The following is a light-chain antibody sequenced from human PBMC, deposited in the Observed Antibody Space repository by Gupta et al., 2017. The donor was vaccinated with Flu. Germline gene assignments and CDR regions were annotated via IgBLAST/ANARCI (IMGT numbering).Light chain of an antibody. J-gene: IGLJ1*01. V-gene: IGLV2-23*02. CDR3: CSSAAPRSRYV. Sequence: SALPQPAPVAGSPGRSTTITCTGTSSDVGSYNLVSWYQQHPGKAPKLVIYEVSKRPSGVTNRFSGSKSGNAASLTISGLQAEEEADYYCCSSAAPRSRYVFGTGTKVTVL. CDR2: EVS. CDR1: SSDVGSYNL.